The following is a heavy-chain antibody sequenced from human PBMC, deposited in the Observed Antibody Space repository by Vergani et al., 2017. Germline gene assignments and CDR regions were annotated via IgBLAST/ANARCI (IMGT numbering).Heavy chain of an antibody. Sequence: EVQLLESGGGLVQPGGSLRLSCAASGFTFSSYAMSWVRQAPGKGLEWVSAISGSGGSTYYADSVKGRFTISRDNSKNTLYLQMNSLRAEETAVYYCAKDLFPLHYDSRGYPLGYFDLWGRGTLVTVSS. D-gene: IGHD3-22*01. V-gene: IGHV3-23*01. J-gene: IGHJ2*01. CDR2: ISGSGGST. CDR1: GFTFSSYA. CDR3: AKDLFPLHYDSRGYPLGYFDL.